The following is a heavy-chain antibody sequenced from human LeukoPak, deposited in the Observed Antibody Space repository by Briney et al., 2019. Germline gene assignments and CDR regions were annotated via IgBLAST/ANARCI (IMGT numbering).Heavy chain of an antibody. CDR1: GFTFSSYW. Sequence: PGGSLRLSCAASGFTFSSYWMNWVRQAPGMGLEWVANIKQDGSEKYYVDSVKGRFTISRDNAKNSLYLQMNSLRSDDTAVYYCARRGRDGYNLKRGYFDYWGQGTLVTVSS. D-gene: IGHD5-24*01. CDR3: ARRGRDGYNLKRGYFDY. CDR2: IKQDGSEK. V-gene: IGHV3-7*03. J-gene: IGHJ4*02.